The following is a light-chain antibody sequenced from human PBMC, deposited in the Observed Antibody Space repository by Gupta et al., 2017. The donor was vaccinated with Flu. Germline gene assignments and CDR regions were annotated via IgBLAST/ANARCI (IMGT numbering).Light chain of an antibody. V-gene: IGLV2-14*01. CDR3: SSYRTGDTWV. CDR1: TSDVGGYNH. CDR2: EVS. Sequence: QSALTQPASVSGSPGQSVTISCTGTTSDVGGYNHVSWYQQHPGKAPKLIIYEVSDRPSGVSKRFSGSKSGNTASLTISGLQAEDEADYYCSSYRTGDTWVFGGGTKLTVL. J-gene: IGLJ3*02.